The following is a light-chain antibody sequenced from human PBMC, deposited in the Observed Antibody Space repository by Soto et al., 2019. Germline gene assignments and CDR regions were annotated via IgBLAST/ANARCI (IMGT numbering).Light chain of an antibody. Sequence: QSVLTQPPSASGTPGQRVTISCSGSSSNIGSNTVNWYQQLPGTAPKLLIYNNNQRPSGVPDRISGSKSGTSASLAISGLQAEDEADYYCAAWDDSVDGVVFGGGTKLTVL. CDR1: SSNIGSNT. J-gene: IGLJ2*01. CDR3: AAWDDSVDGVV. CDR2: NNN. V-gene: IGLV1-44*01.